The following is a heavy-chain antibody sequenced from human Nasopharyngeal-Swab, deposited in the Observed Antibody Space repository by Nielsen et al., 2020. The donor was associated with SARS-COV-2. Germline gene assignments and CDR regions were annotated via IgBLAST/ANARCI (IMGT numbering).Heavy chain of an antibody. Sequence: SLKISCTTSGFSFGEYAMTWVRQAPGKGLEWVGFIRTKDFGGTTEYAASVKGRVSISRDDSRGVAYLQLNSLNTEDTAIYYCTRDRRSYYYDSSGFHYWGQGTLVTVSS. CDR3: TRDRRSYYYDSSGFHY. J-gene: IGHJ4*02. CDR2: IRTKDFGGTT. V-gene: IGHV3-49*04. D-gene: IGHD3-22*01. CDR1: GFSFGEYA.